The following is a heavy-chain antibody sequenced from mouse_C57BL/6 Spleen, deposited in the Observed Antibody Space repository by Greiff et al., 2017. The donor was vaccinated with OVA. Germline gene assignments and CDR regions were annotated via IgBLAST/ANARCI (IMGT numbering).Heavy chain of an antibody. CDR2: IRNKANGYTT. Sequence: EVKVVESGGGLVQPGGSLSLSCAASGFTFTDYYMSWVRQPPGKALEWLGFIRNKANGYTTEYSASVKGRFTISRDNSQSILYLQMNALRAEDSATYYCARDYYGSSYDWFAYWGQGTLVTVSA. CDR3: ARDYYGSSYDWFAY. J-gene: IGHJ3*01. D-gene: IGHD1-1*01. CDR1: GFTFTDYY. V-gene: IGHV7-3*01.